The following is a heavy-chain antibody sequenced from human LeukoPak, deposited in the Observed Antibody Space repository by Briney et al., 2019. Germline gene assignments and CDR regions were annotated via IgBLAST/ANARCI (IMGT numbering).Heavy chain of an antibody. CDR1: GFTFGDYA. CDR2: IRSKAYGGTT. V-gene: IGHV3-49*04. D-gene: IGHD2-2*01. J-gene: IGHJ6*02. Sequence: GGSLRLSCTASGFTFGDYAMSWVRQAPGKGLEWVGFIRSKAYGGTTEYAASVKGGFTISRDDSKSIAYLQMNSLKTEDTAVYYCTRDNFCSSTSCPYYYYYGMDVWGQGTTVTVSS. CDR3: TRDNFCSSTSCPYYYYYGMDV.